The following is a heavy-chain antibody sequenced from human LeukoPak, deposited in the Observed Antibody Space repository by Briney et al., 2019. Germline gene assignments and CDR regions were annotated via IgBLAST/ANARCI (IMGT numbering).Heavy chain of an antibody. J-gene: IGHJ4*02. Sequence: SETLSLTCTVSGGSISNYYWSWIRQPAGKGLEWIGRIYSSGSTDYNPSLKSRVTMSVDTSKDQFSLNLRSVTAADTAVYYCARGPPPDFDCWGQGTLVTVSS. CDR1: GGSISNYY. V-gene: IGHV4-4*07. CDR3: ARGPPPDFDC. CDR2: IYSSGST.